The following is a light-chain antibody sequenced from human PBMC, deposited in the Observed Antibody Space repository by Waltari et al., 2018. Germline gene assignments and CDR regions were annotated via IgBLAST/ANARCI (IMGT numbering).Light chain of an antibody. CDR2: WAS. CDR3: QQYYSAPYT. V-gene: IGKV4-1*01. CDR1: QSVLYTSNYHNY. Sequence: MTQSPDSLSVSLGERATINCKSSQSVLYTSNYHNYLAWYQQKPGQPPKLLLYWASTRESGVPDRFSGSGSGTDFTLSISTLQAEDVAVYYCQQYYSAPYTFGQGTRLEIK. J-gene: IGKJ2*01.